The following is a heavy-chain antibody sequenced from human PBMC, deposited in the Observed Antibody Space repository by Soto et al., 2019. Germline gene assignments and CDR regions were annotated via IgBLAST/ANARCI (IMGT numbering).Heavy chain of an antibody. V-gene: IGHV4-4*02. Sequence: PSETLSRTCAVSGGSISRSNWWSFFRQPPGKGLEWIGEIYHSGSTNYNPSLKSRVTISVDRSKNQFSLKLSSVTAADTAVYYCAREYYDILTGYYYFDYWGQGTLVTVSS. J-gene: IGHJ4*02. CDR2: IYHSGST. CDR3: AREYYDILTGYYYFDY. CDR1: GGSISRSNW. D-gene: IGHD3-9*01.